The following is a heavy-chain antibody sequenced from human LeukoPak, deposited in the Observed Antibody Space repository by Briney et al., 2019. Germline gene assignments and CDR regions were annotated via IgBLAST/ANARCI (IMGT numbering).Heavy chain of an antibody. D-gene: IGHD5-18*01. V-gene: IGHV1-2*02. Sequence: ASVKVSCKASGYTFTSYGISWVRQAPGQGLEWMGWINPNSGGTNYAQKFQGRVTMTRDTSISTAYMELSRLRSDDTAVYYCARGDRARGYSPGGYWGQGTLVTVSS. CDR3: ARGDRARGYSPGGY. CDR2: INPNSGGT. J-gene: IGHJ4*02. CDR1: GYTFTSYG.